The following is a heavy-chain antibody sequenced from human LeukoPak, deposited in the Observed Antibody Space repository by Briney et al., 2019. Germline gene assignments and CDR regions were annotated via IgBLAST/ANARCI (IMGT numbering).Heavy chain of an antibody. CDR2: IIPIFGTA. Sequence: SVEVSCKASGGTFSSYAISWVRQAPGQGLEWMGGIIPIFGTANYAQKFQGRVTITTDESTSTAYMELSSLRSEDTAVYYCARTSFEYSSSSHYYYYYMDVWGKGTTVTVSS. CDR1: GGTFSSYA. J-gene: IGHJ6*03. D-gene: IGHD6-6*01. CDR3: ARTSFEYSSSSHYYYYYMDV. V-gene: IGHV1-69*05.